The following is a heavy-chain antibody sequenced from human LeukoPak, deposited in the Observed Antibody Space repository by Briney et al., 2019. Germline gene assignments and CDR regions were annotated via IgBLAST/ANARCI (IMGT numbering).Heavy chain of an antibody. V-gene: IGHV4-34*01. J-gene: IGHJ5*02. CDR3: ARAQGYYDFWSGYYVRNNWFDP. CDR1: GGSFSGYY. D-gene: IGHD3-3*01. CDR2: INHSGST. Sequence: SETLSLTCAVYGGSFSGYYWSWIRQPPGKGLEWIGEINHSGSTNYNPSRKSRVTISVDTSKNQFSLKLSSVTAADTAAYYCARAQGYYDFWSGYYVRNNWFDPWGQGTLVTVSS.